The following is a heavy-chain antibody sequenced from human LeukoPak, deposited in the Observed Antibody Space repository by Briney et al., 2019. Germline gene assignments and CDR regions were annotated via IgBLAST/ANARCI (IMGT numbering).Heavy chain of an antibody. Sequence: SETLSLTCTVSGYSISSGYYWGWIRQPPGKGLEWIGSIYHSGSTYYNPSLKSRVTISVDTSKNQFSLKLKSVTAADTAVYYCARVFAVPYFDYWGQGTLVTVSS. J-gene: IGHJ4*02. CDR1: GYSISSGYY. D-gene: IGHD6-19*01. CDR3: ARVFAVPYFDY. V-gene: IGHV4-38-2*02. CDR2: IYHSGST.